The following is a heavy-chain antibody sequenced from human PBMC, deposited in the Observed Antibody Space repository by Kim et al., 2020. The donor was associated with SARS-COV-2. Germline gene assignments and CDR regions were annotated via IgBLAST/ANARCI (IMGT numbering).Heavy chain of an antibody. CDR1: GFTFSSYE. CDR2: ISSSGSTI. D-gene: IGHD3-3*01. Sequence: GGSLRLSCAASGFTFSSYEMNWVRQAPGKGLEWVSYISSSGSTIYYADSVKGRFTISRDNAKNSLYLQMNSLRAEDTAVYYCASSPPVVYDFWSGYSSYYYYYYGMDVWGQGNTVTVSS. V-gene: IGHV3-48*03. CDR3: ASSPPVVYDFWSGYSSYYYYYYGMDV. J-gene: IGHJ6*02.